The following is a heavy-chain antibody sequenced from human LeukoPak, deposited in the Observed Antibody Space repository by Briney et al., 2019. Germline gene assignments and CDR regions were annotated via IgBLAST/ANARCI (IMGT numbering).Heavy chain of an antibody. J-gene: IGHJ4*02. CDR1: GFTFSDYY. CDR2: ISSSGSYI. D-gene: IGHD2-2*01. V-gene: IGHV3-11*04. Sequence: PGGSLRLSCAASGFTFSDYYMSWIRQAPGKGLEWVSYISSSGSYIYYADSVKGRFTISRDNAKNSLYLQMNSLRAEDTAVYYCARDLGYCSSTSCPHYWGQGTLVTVSS. CDR3: ARDLGYCSSTSCPHY.